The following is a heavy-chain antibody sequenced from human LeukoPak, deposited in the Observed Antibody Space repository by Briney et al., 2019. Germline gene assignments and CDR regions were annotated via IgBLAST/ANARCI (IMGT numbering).Heavy chain of an antibody. CDR3: ARAPLRGYYYYYMDV. Sequence: GASVKVSCKASGYTFTGYYMHWVRQAPGQGLEWMGWISAYNGNTNYAQKFQGRVTITADESTSTAYMELSSLRSEDTAVYYCARAPLRGYYYYYMDVWGKGTTVTISS. D-gene: IGHD3-10*01. V-gene: IGHV1-18*04. CDR2: ISAYNGNT. J-gene: IGHJ6*03. CDR1: GYTFTGYY.